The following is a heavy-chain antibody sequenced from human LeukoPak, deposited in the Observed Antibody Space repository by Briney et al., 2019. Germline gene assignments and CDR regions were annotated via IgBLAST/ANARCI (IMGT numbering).Heavy chain of an antibody. CDR3: ARDTGYYFGSGNYLYYFDY. CDR1: GGSISSYY. CDR2: MYTSGST. D-gene: IGHD3-10*01. J-gene: IGHJ4*02. V-gene: IGHV4-4*07. Sequence: SETLSLTCTVFGGSISSYYWSWIRRPAGKGLEWIGRMYTSGSTNYNPSLKSRVTMSVDTSKNQFSLKLSSVTAADTAVYYCARDTGYYFGSGNYLYYFDYWGQGTLVTVSS.